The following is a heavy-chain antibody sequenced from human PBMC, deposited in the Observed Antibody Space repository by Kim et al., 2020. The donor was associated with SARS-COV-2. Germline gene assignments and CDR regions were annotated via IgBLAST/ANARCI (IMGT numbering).Heavy chain of an antibody. CDR3: TTVPRWEEPTVDS. Sequence: GGSLRLSCAASGFTLTNAWMSWVRQIPEKGLEWVGRIKSKSDGETTDYAAPAKGRFTISRDDSKNMLYLQMNSLKIEDTGVYYCTTVPRWEEPTVDSWG. D-gene: IGHD1-26*01. CDR2: IKSKSDGETT. J-gene: IGHJ5*01. V-gene: IGHV3-15*01. CDR1: GFTLTNAW.